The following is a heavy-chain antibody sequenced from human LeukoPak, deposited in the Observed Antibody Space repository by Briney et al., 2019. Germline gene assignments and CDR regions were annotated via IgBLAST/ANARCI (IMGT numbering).Heavy chain of an antibody. CDR3: ATSRVFDQ. CDR2: INSAGDNI. D-gene: IGHD6-6*01. CDR1: GFTFSDYF. Sequence: KPGGSLRLSCVASGFTFSDYFMSWIRQAPGKGREWLSFINSAGDNISYADSVKGRFTISRDNAKKTLYLEMNRLRMEDTGRYYCATSRVFDQWGQGTLVSVSS. J-gene: IGHJ4*02. V-gene: IGHV3-11*04.